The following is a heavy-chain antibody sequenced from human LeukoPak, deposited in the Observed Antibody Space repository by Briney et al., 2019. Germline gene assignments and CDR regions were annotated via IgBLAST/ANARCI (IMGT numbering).Heavy chain of an antibody. Sequence: GGSLRLSCAASGFTFSDYYMSWIRQAPGKGLEWVSYISSSGSTIYYADSVKGRFTISRDNAKNSLYLQMNSLRAEDTAVYYCARELIDYYDSSGLFDYWGQGTLVTVSS. V-gene: IGHV3-11*04. CDR3: ARELIDYYDSSGLFDY. J-gene: IGHJ4*02. CDR1: GFTFSDYY. D-gene: IGHD3-22*01. CDR2: ISSSGSTI.